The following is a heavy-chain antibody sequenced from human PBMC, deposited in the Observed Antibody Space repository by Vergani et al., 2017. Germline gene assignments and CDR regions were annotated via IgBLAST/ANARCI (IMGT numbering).Heavy chain of an antibody. CDR3: ARYSSSDYYYYMDV. D-gene: IGHD6-6*01. CDR1: GFTVSSNY. V-gene: IGHV3-66*02. CDR2: IYSGGST. Sequence: EVQLVESGGGLVQPGGSLRLSCAASGFTVSSNYMSWVRQAPGKGLEWVSVIYSGGSTYYADSVKGRFTISRDNSKNTLYLQMNSLRAEDTAVYYCARYSSSDYYYYMDVWGKGTTVTVSS. J-gene: IGHJ6*03.